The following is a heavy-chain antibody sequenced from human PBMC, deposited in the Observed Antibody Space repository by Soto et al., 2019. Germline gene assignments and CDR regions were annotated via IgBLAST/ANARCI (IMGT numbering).Heavy chain of an antibody. Sequence: QVQLVQSGAEVKKPGASVKVSCKASGYTFTSYYMHWVRQAPGQGLEWMGIINPSGGSTSYAQKFQGRVTMTRDTATSTVYMELSSLRSEDTAVYYCARINAGTGDFQHWGQGTLVTVSS. D-gene: IGHD6-13*01. J-gene: IGHJ1*01. CDR2: INPSGGST. CDR1: GYTFTSYY. V-gene: IGHV1-46*01. CDR3: ARINAGTGDFQH.